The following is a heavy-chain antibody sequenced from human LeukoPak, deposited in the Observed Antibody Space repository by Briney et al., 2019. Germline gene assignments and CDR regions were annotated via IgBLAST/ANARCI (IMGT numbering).Heavy chain of an antibody. D-gene: IGHD2-2*01. Sequence: ASVKVSCKVSGYTLTELSMHWVRQAPGKGLEWMGGFDPEDGETIYAQKFQGRVTMTEDTSTDTAYTELSSLRSEDTAVYYCATVVVVPAATWYYFDYWGQGTLVTVSS. CDR1: GYTLTELS. J-gene: IGHJ4*02. CDR2: FDPEDGET. CDR3: ATVVVVPAATWYYFDY. V-gene: IGHV1-24*01.